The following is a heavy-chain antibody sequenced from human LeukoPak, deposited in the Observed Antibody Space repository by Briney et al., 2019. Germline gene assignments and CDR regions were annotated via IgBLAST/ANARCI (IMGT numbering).Heavy chain of an antibody. D-gene: IGHD1-26*01. CDR3: AKRKWELLLNFDY. Sequence: PGGSLRLSCAASGFTFSSYGMSWVRQAPGKGLEWVSAISGSGGSTYYADSVKGRFTISRDNSKNTLYLQMNSLRAEDTAVYYCAKRKWELLLNFDYWGQGTLVTVSS. J-gene: IGHJ4*02. CDR2: ISGSGGST. V-gene: IGHV3-23*01. CDR1: GFTFSSYG.